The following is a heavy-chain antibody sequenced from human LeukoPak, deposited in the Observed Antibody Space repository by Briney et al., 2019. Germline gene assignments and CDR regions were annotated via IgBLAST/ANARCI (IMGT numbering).Heavy chain of an antibody. Sequence: GGSLRLSCAASGFTFSSYSMNWVRQAPGKRLEWVSSISSSSSYIYYADSVKGRFTISRDNAKNSLYLQMNSLRAEDTAVYYCARGGPLDASGSDAFDIWGQGTMVTVSS. CDR2: ISSSSSYI. CDR3: ARGGPLDASGSDAFDI. D-gene: IGHD6-19*01. J-gene: IGHJ3*02. V-gene: IGHV3-21*01. CDR1: GFTFSSYS.